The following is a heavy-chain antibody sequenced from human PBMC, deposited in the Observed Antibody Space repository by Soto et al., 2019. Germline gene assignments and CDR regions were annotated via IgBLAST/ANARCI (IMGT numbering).Heavy chain of an antibody. V-gene: IGHV1-3*01. CDR1: GYTFTSYA. CDR3: ARDRSTGTTPWFDP. CDR2: INAGNGNT. D-gene: IGHD1-1*01. J-gene: IGHJ5*02. Sequence: ASVKVSCKASGYTFTSYAMHWVRQAPGQRLEWMGWINAGNGNTKYSQKFQGRVTITRDTSASTAYMELSSLRSEDTAVYYCARDRSTGTTPWFDPWGQGTLVTRLL.